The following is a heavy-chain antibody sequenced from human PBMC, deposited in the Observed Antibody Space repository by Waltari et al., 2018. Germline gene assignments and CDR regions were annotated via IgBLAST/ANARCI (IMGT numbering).Heavy chain of an antibody. V-gene: IGHV4-61*02. Sequence: QVQLQESGPGLVKPSQTLSLTCTVSGGSISSGSYYWSWIRQPAGKGLEWIGRIYTSGGTNYNPSLKSRVTISVDTSKNQCALKLSSVTAADTAVYYCARGRRGLLYWGQGTLVTVSS. D-gene: IGHD3-10*01. CDR2: IYTSGGT. CDR3: ARGRRGLLY. CDR1: GGSISSGSYY. J-gene: IGHJ4*02.